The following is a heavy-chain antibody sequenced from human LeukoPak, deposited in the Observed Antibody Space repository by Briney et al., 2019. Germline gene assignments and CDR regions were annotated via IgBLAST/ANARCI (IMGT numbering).Heavy chain of an antibody. V-gene: IGHV1-69*01. Sequence: SVKVSCKASGGTFSSYAICWVRQAPGQGLEWMGGIILIFGTANYTQKFQVRVTITADESTSTAYMELSSLRSEDTAVYYCASLGWLLHRSYDYWGQGTLVTVSS. CDR2: IILIFGTA. D-gene: IGHD3-22*01. J-gene: IGHJ4*02. CDR3: ASLGWLLHRSYDY. CDR1: GGTFSSYA.